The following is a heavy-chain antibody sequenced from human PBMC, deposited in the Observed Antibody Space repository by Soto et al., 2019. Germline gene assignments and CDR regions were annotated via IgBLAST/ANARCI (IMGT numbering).Heavy chain of an antibody. J-gene: IGHJ6*02. CDR3: ASLVVHAALCIDV. Sequence: QVQLQESGPGLVKPSQTLFLTCTVSGGSISSGGYYWSWIRQLPGKGLEWIGHISYSGSTYSNPSLKSRVTISIDTSQMQFSLKLSSVTAADTAVYYCASLVVHAALCIDVWGQGTTVTVSS. D-gene: IGHD2-15*01. CDR1: GGSISSGGYY. V-gene: IGHV4-31*03. CDR2: ISYSGST.